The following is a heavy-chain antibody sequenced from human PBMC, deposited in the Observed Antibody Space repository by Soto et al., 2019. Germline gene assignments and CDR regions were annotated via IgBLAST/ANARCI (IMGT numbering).Heavy chain of an antibody. D-gene: IGHD5-18*01. CDR1: GGTFYTYT. J-gene: IGHJ4*02. CDR3: ARIPRYSFPTSDDLDS. V-gene: IGHV1-69*13. CDR2: ITPIYPTT. Sequence: ASVKVSCKASGGTFYTYTFSWVRQAPGQGLEWMGSITPIYPTTNYAEKFQGRLTVTADGSTNTAYMELNSRTSEDTAVYYCARIPRYSFPTSDDLDSWGQGTLVTVSS.